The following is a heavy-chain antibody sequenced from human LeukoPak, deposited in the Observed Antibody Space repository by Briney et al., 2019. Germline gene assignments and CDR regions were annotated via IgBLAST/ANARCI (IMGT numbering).Heavy chain of an antibody. J-gene: IGHJ3*02. D-gene: IGHD3-16*01. Sequence: GGSLRPFCAASGFTFSSYWMSWVRQAPGKGLEWVANIKKDGSEKYYVDSVKGRFTISRDNAKNSLYLQMNSLRAEDTAVYYCAGDSGGDAFDIWGQGTMVTVSS. CDR2: IKKDGSEK. V-gene: IGHV3-7*01. CDR1: GFTFSSYW. CDR3: AGDSGGDAFDI.